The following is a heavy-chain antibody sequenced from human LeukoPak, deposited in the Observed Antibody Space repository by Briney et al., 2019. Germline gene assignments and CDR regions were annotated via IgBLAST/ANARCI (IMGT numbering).Heavy chain of an antibody. J-gene: IGHJ5*02. CDR3: ARGDYYGSGSPGGNWFDP. V-gene: IGHV4-30-2*01. D-gene: IGHD3-10*01. CDR2: IYHSGST. Sequence: PSQTLSLTCAVSGGSISSGGYSWSWIRQPPGKGLEWIGYIYHSGSTYYNPSLKSRVTISVDRSKNQFSLKLSSVTAADTAVYYCARGDYYGSGSPGGNWFDPWGQGTLVTVSS. CDR1: GGSISSGGYS.